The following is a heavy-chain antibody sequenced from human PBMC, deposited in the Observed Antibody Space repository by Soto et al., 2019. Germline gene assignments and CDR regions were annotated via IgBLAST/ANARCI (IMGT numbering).Heavy chain of an antibody. CDR1: GGSISSSSYY. J-gene: IGHJ4*02. D-gene: IGHD3-9*01. CDR3: ARQPRILTGYSGNFDY. V-gene: IGHV4-39*01. CDR2: SYYSGST. Sequence: QLQLQESGPGLVKPSETLSLTCTVSGGSISSSSYYWGWIRQPPGKGLEWIGSSYYSGSTYYNPSLKSRVTISVDTSKTQCSLKLSSVTAADTAVYYCARQPRILTGYSGNFDYWGQGTLVTVYS.